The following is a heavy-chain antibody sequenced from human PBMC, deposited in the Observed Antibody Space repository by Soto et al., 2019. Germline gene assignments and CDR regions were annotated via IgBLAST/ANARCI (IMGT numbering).Heavy chain of an antibody. Sequence: PWGSLRLSCAVSGFTFIDSAMHLVRQASGEGLEWVGRVRSKAKTYATAYAASVKGRFTISRDDSKNTAYLQMNSLKTEDTAVYYCTPEGAGFGYWGQGTLVTVSS. J-gene: IGHJ4*02. CDR3: TPEGAGFGY. V-gene: IGHV3-73*01. CDR2: VRSKAKTYAT. CDR1: GFTFIDSA. D-gene: IGHD1-26*01.